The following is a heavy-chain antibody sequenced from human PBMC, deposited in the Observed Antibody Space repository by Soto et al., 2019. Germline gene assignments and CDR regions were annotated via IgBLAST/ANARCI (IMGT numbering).Heavy chain of an antibody. CDR3: ARGGRGIAARGRSYFDY. J-gene: IGHJ4*02. D-gene: IGHD6-6*01. V-gene: IGHV3-11*06. Sequence: GGSLRLSCAASGFTVSDDYRSWIRQAPGKGLEWVSYIRSSSSYTNYADSVKGRFTISRDNAKNSLYLQMNSLRAEDTAVYYCARGGRGIAARGRSYFDYWGQGTLVTVSS. CDR1: GFTVSDDY. CDR2: IRSSSSYT.